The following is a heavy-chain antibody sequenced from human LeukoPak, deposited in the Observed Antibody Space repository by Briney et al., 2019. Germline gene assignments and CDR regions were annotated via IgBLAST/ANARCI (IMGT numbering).Heavy chain of an antibody. CDR2: ISSSSSYI. CDR3: AKLLAAGYYFDY. CDR1: GFTFSSYS. Sequence: GGSLRLSCAASGFTFSSYSMNWVRQAPGKGLEWVSSISSSSSYIYYADSVKGRFTISRDNAKNLLYLQMNSLRAEDTAVYYCAKLLAAGYYFDYWGQGTLVTVSS. D-gene: IGHD6-13*01. J-gene: IGHJ4*02. V-gene: IGHV3-21*01.